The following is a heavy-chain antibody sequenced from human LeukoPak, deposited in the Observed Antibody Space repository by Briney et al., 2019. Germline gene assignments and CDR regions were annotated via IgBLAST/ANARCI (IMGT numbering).Heavy chain of an antibody. D-gene: IGHD5-18*01. Sequence: PGGSLTLSCAASGFTFSDYYMSWIRQAPGKGLEWVSYISSSDSIMYYADSVKGRFTISRDNAKDSLFLQMNSLRADDTAVYYCARGGGPIHLWPPKPIDHWGQGTLVTVSS. CDR2: ISSSDSIM. V-gene: IGHV3-11*04. CDR3: ARGGGPIHLWPPKPIDH. J-gene: IGHJ4*02. CDR1: GFTFSDYY.